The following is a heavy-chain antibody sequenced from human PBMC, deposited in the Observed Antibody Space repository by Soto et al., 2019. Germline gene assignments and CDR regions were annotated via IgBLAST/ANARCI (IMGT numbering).Heavy chain of an antibody. Sequence: QVQLQESGPGLMKPSETLSLTCTVSGASITGSSYWSWIRQPAGKGLEWIGRLSLSGTTNYNPSLRSRVTMSADVSKNQFSLRLTSVTAADTALYYCARGMTPPGAPAWYYFDSWGQGTLVTVSS. J-gene: IGHJ4*02. CDR3: ARGMTPPGAPAWYYFDS. D-gene: IGHD2-8*02. V-gene: IGHV4-4*07. CDR2: LSLSGTT. CDR1: GASITGSSY.